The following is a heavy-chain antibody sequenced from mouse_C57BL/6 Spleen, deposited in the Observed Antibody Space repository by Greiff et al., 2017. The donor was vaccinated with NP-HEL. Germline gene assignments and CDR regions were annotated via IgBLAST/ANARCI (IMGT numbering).Heavy chain of an antibody. V-gene: IGHV1-64*01. CDR3: ARGYYGRGYFDV. J-gene: IGHJ1*03. Sequence: QVQLQQPGAELVKPGASVKLSCKASGYTFTSYWMHWVKQRPGQGLEWIGMIHPNSGSTNYNEKFKSKATLTVDKSSSPAYMQLSSLTSEDSAVYYCARGYYGRGYFDVWGTGTTVTVSS. CDR2: IHPNSGST. CDR1: GYTFTSYW. D-gene: IGHD1-1*02.